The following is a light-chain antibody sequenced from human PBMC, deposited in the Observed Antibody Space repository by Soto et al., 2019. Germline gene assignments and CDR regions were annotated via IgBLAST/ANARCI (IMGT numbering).Light chain of an antibody. V-gene: IGKV1-33*01. CDR2: DAS. CDR3: QQPNSFPLT. Sequence: DIQMTQSPSSLSASVGDRVTITCQASQDINTYLNWYQQKPGKAPNLLIYDASKLQTGVPSRFSGGGSGTDFTLTISSLQPEDFATYYCQQPNSFPLTFGGGTRVDIK. J-gene: IGKJ4*01. CDR1: QDINTY.